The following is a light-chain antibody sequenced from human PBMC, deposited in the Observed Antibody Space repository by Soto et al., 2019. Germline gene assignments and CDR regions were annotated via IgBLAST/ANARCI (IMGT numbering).Light chain of an antibody. CDR3: QQYNNWPLT. Sequence: KQSPGTLSLTPGERATLSCRASQSVSSNLAWYQQKPGQAPRLLIYGASTRATGIPARFSGSGSGTEFTLTISSLQSEDFAVYYCQQYNNWPLTFGPGTKVDI. V-gene: IGKV3-15*01. CDR2: GAS. CDR1: QSVSSN. J-gene: IGKJ3*01.